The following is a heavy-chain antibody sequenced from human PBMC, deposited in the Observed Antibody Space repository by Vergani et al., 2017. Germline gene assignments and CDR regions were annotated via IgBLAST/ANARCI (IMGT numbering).Heavy chain of an antibody. D-gene: IGHD3-10*01. CDR2: IHYSENT. V-gene: IGHV4-59*11. Sequence: QVQLQESGPGLVKSSETLSLTCSVSFVSIRNLYCNWIRPPPGAGLEWIGTIHYSENTNYNPSLKTRVTISVDTSKNQFSLTLTSVTAADTAVYYCGRVANFYGLGSRLLDLWGQGILVTVSS. J-gene: IGHJ5*02. CDR1: FVSIRNLY. CDR3: GRVANFYGLGSRLLDL.